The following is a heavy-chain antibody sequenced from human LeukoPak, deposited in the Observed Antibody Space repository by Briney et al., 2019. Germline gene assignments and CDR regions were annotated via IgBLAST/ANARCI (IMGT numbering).Heavy chain of an antibody. CDR1: GFPFSSYT. J-gene: IGHJ4*02. CDR2: ISGRSSSI. CDR3: ARELFSQWLVQGY. V-gene: IGHV3-21*01. D-gene: IGHD6-19*01. Sequence: GGSLRFSCAASGFPFSSYTMNWVRQAPGKGLQWVSSISGRSSSIYYADSVKGRFTISRDNAKNSLYLQMNSLRAEDTAVYYCARELFSQWLVQGYWGQGTLVTVSS.